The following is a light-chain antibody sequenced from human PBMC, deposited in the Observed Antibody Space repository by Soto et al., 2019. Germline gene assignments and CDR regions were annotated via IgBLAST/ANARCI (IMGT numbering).Light chain of an antibody. CDR2: EVS. CDR1: SSDVGGYNY. Sequence: QSALTQPASVSGSPGQSITISCTGTSSDVGGYNYVSWYQQHPGKAPKLMIYEVSNRPSEVSNRFSGSKSGNTASLTISGLQAEDEADYYCSSYSSSSTPRYVFGTGTKVTVL. CDR3: SSYSSSSTPRYV. J-gene: IGLJ1*01. V-gene: IGLV2-14*01.